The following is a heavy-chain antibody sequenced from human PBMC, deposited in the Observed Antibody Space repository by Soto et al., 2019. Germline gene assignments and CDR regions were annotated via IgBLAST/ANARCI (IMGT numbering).Heavy chain of an antibody. V-gene: IGHV1-3*01. CDR2: INAGNGNT. Sequence: QVQLVQSGAEVKKPGASVKVSCKASGYTFTSYAMHWVRQAPGQRLEWMGWINAGNGNTKYSQKFQGRVTITRDTSASTAYMELSSLRSEDTAVYYCARKRYFDWLVSPPYYYYGIDVWGQGTTVTVSS. CDR3: ARKRYFDWLVSPPYYYYGIDV. J-gene: IGHJ6*02. CDR1: GYTFTSYA. D-gene: IGHD3-9*01.